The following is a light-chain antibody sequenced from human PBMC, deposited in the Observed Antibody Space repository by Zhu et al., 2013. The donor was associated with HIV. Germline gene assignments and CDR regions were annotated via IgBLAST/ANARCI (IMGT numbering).Light chain of an antibody. CDR2: GSF. J-gene: IGKJ4*01. Sequence: EVVMTQSPATLSVSPGERATLYCRASQRVTGNVAWFQQKPGQAPRLLIYGSFTRATGVPIRFSGSGSGTDFTLTITNLEPEDSAIYYCQQRSNWLTFGGGT. V-gene: IGKV3-11*01. CDR1: QRVTGN. CDR3: QQRSNWLT.